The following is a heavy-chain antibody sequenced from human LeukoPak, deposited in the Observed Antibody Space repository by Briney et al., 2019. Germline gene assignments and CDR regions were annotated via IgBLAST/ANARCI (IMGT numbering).Heavy chain of an antibody. CDR1: GDSISSGAYY. CDR2: IYDSGRT. J-gene: IGHJ4*02. D-gene: IGHD3-10*01. V-gene: IGHV4-30-4*01. CDR3: ARDHFYGSGSYFNALAI. Sequence: SETLSLTCTVSGDSISSGAYYWSWIRQPPGKGLEWIGYIYDSGRTYYNPSLRSRVTISLDTSKNHFSLKLSSVTAADTAVYYCARDHFYGSGSYFNALAIWGQGTLVTVSS.